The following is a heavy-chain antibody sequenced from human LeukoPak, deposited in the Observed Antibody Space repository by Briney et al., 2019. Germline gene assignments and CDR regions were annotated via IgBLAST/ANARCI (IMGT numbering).Heavy chain of an antibody. D-gene: IGHD3-22*01. CDR2: IIPILGIA. Sequence: SVKVSCKASGGTFSSYAISWVRQAPGQGLEWMGRIIPILGIANYAQRFQGRVTITADKSTSTAYMELSSLRSEDTAVYYCARVSRYYDSSGYAYWGQGTLVTVSS. J-gene: IGHJ4*02. CDR3: ARVSRYYDSSGYAY. V-gene: IGHV1-69*04. CDR1: GGTFSSYA.